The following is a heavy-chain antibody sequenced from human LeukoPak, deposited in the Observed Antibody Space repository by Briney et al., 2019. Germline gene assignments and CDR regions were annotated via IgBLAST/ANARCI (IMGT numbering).Heavy chain of an antibody. V-gene: IGHV3-23*01. CDR2: ISGSGGST. CDR1: GFTFSSYA. CDR3: AKGPYYDFWSGSLPYYFDY. D-gene: IGHD3-3*01. Sequence: GGSLRLSCAASGFTFSSYAMSWVRQAPGKGLEWVSAISGSGGSTYYADSVKGRFTISRDNSKNTLYLQMNSLRAEDTAVYHCAKGPYYDFWSGSLPYYFDYWGQGTLVTVSS. J-gene: IGHJ4*02.